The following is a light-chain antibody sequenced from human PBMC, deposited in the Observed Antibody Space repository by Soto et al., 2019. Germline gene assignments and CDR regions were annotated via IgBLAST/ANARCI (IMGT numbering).Light chain of an antibody. J-gene: IGKJ4*01. V-gene: IGKV1-33*01. Sequence: DIQMTQSPSSVSASVGDRVTITCQASQDISNYLNWYQHKPGKAPKILIYDASTLETGVPSRFSGSGSGTDFTFTISSLQPEDIATYYCLQFHNLPTFGGGTKVDIK. CDR1: QDISNY. CDR2: DAS. CDR3: LQFHNLPT.